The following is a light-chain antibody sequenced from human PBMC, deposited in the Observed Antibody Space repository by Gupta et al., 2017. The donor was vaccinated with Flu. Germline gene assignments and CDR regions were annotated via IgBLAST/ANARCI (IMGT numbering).Light chain of an antibody. Sequence: GATVTISCRASQTINSYWNWHQQHPGNAPKALSDGASSLGDGVPARFSGSGSGTDFTLTISSLQPDDIATYFCQQSYDKPYTFGMGTRLEI. V-gene: IGKV1-39*01. J-gene: IGKJ2*01. CDR2: GAS. CDR3: QQSYDKPYT. CDR1: QTINSY.